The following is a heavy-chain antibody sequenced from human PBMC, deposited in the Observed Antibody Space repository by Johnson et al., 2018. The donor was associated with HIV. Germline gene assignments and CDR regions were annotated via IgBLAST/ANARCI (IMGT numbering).Heavy chain of an antibody. J-gene: IGHJ3*02. CDR1: GFTFSDYY. Sequence: QVQLVESGGGLVKPGGSLRLSCAASGFTFSDYYMSWIRQAPGKGLEWVSRLNSDGSSVSYADFVKGRFTVSRDNSKNMVYLQMNSLKTEDTAVYYCTTAASSSWYGEDAFDIWGQGTMVTVSS. CDR2: LNSDGSSV. D-gene: IGHD6-13*01. V-gene: IGHV3-11*01. CDR3: TTAASSSWYGEDAFDI.